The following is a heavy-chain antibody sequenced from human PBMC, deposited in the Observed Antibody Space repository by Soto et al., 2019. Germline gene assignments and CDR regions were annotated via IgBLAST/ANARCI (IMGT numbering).Heavy chain of an antibody. CDR2: INGDGRTT. V-gene: IGHV3-74*01. CDR1: GFTFSGYW. CDR3: ARAAYSEYWFDP. Sequence: EVQLVESGGGVGPPGGSLRLSCAASGFTFSGYWMHWVRQAPGKGLMWVSRINGDGRTTNYADSVKGRFTISRENAKNTLYLQMNSLRAEDTAVYYCARAAYSEYWFDPWGQGTLVTVSA. J-gene: IGHJ5*02. D-gene: IGHD4-4*01.